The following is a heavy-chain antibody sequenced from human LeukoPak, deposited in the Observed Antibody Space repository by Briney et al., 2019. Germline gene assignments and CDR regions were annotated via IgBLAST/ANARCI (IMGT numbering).Heavy chain of an antibody. J-gene: IGHJ6*02. CDR2: IDISGGST. V-gene: IGHV3-23*01. Sequence: GGSLRLSCAASGFAFSSHAMCWVRQAPGKGLEWVSSIDISGGSTYYADSAEGRFTISRDNSKNTLYLQMNSLRAEDTAVYYCAKAAVALDVWGQGTTVTVSS. CDR3: AKAAVALDV. CDR1: GFAFSSHA. D-gene: IGHD6-19*01.